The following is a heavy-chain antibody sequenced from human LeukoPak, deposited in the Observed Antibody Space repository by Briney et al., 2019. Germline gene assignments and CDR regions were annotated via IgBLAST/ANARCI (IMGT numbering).Heavy chain of an antibody. CDR3: AKGYSSAWYGLLDN. D-gene: IGHD6-19*01. Sequence: GGSLRLSCAASGFTFSNYAMTWVRQAPGKELEWVSTSGLRGGDTYYAGSVKGRFTISRDNSKNTLYLHMNSLRGEDTAVYYCAKGYSSAWYGLLDNWGQGTLVAVSS. CDR2: SGLRGGDT. CDR1: GFTFSNYA. J-gene: IGHJ4*02. V-gene: IGHV3-23*01.